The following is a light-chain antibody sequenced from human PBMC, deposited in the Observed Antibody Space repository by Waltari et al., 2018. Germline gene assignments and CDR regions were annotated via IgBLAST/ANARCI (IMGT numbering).Light chain of an antibody. CDR2: DVS. V-gene: IGLV2-11*01. J-gene: IGLJ3*02. Sequence: QSALTQPRSVSGSPVPSVTIPRPGTSSDVGGYNYVSWYPQHPGKAPKLMIYDVSKRPSGVPDRFSGSKSGNTASLTISGLQAEDEADYYCCSYAGSSRVFGGGTKLTVL. CDR1: SSDVGGYNY. CDR3: CSYAGSSRV.